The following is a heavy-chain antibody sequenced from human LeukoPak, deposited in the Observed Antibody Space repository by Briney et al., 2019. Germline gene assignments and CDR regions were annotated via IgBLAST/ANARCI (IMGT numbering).Heavy chain of an antibody. CDR2: MNPNSGNT. CDR3: ARIGITYYYGSGSYYHFDY. V-gene: IGHV1-8*01. CDR1: GYTFTSYD. J-gene: IGHJ4*02. Sequence: ASVKVSCKASGYTFTSYDINWVRQATGQGLEWMGWMNPNSGNTGYAQKFQGRVTMTRNTSISTAYMELSSLRSEDTAVYYCARIGITYYYGSGSYYHFDYWGQGTLVTVSS. D-gene: IGHD3-10*01.